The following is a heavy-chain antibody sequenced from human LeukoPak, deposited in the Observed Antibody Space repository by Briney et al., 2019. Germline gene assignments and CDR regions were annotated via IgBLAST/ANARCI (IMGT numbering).Heavy chain of an antibody. V-gene: IGHV3-23*01. CDR3: AKVGIVVVVAAPTSNWFDP. Sequence: PGGSLRLSCAASGFTFGSYAMSWVRQAPGKGLEWVSAIGGSGGSTYYADSVKGRFTISRDNSKNTLYLQMNSLRAEDTAVYYCAKVGIVVVVAAPTSNWFDPWGQGTLVTVSS. CDR2: IGGSGGST. CDR1: GFTFGSYA. D-gene: IGHD2-15*01. J-gene: IGHJ5*02.